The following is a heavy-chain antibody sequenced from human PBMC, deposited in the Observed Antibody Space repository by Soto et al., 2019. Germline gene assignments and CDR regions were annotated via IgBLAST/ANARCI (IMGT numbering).Heavy chain of an antibody. Sequence: QVQLQESGPGLVKPSETLSLTCTVSAGSIRSYYWSWIRQPPGKGLEWIGYIYYSGSTNYNPSLKSRVTISVDTSKNQFSLKLSSVTAADTAVYYCARVWGGAFDIWGQGTMVTVSS. CDR3: ARVWGGAFDI. J-gene: IGHJ3*02. V-gene: IGHV4-59*01. D-gene: IGHD3-10*01. CDR2: IYYSGST. CDR1: AGSIRSYY.